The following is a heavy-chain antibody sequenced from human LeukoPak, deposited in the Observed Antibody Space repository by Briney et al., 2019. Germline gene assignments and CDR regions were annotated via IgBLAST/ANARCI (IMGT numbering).Heavy chain of an antibody. J-gene: IGHJ6*03. CDR3: AREGYCSSTSCPEPAYYYYYMDV. CDR2: IYYSGST. V-gene: IGHV4-39*07. CDR1: GGSISSSSYY. Sequence: SETLSLTCTVPGGSISSSSYYWGWIRQPPGKGLEWIGSIYYSGSTYYNPSLKSRVTISVDTSKNQFSLKLSSVTAADTAVYYCAREGYCSSTSCPEPAYYYYYMDVWGKGTTVTVSS. D-gene: IGHD2-2*01.